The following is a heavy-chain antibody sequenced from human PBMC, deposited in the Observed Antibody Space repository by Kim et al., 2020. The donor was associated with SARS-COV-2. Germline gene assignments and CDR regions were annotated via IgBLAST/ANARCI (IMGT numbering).Heavy chain of an antibody. V-gene: IGHV3-15*01. CDR3: TTEAGAYNWNLYFDY. J-gene: IGHJ4*02. Sequence: APMNSRFTISRDDSKKTLYLQMNSLKTEDTAVYYCTTEAGAYNWNLYFDYWGQGTLVTVSS. D-gene: IGHD1-7*01.